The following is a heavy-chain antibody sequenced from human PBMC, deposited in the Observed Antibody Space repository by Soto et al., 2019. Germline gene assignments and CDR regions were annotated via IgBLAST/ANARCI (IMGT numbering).Heavy chain of an antibody. CDR2: INPNSGGT. J-gene: IGHJ5*02. Sequence: ASVKVSCKASGYTFTGYYMHWVRQAPGQGLEWVGWINPNSGGTNYAQKFQGRVTMTRDTSISTAYMELSRLRSDDTAVYYCARDLDSSSSNWFDPWGQGTLVTVSS. CDR3: ARDLDSSSSNWFDP. D-gene: IGHD6-6*01. V-gene: IGHV1-2*02. CDR1: GYTFTGYY.